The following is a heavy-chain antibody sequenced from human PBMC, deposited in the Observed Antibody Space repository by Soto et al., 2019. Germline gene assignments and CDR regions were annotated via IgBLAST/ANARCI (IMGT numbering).Heavy chain of an antibody. D-gene: IGHD6-13*01. CDR1: GFTFRSFT. V-gene: IGHV3-21*01. CDR3: TRDASRDSSARGWFDP. Sequence: GGSLRLSCAASGFTFRSFTMNWVRQPPGKGLEWVSTISSNSAYIYYTDALRGRFTISRDNAKNSLHLQMNSLRAEDTAVYYCTRDASRDSSARGWFDPWGPGTLVTVSS. J-gene: IGHJ5*02. CDR2: ISSNSAYI.